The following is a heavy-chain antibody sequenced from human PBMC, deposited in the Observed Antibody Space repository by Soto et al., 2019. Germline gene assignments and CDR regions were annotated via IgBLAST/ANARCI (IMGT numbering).Heavy chain of an antibody. D-gene: IGHD1-26*01. J-gene: IGHJ6*02. CDR2: IKQDGSEK. CDR1: GFTFSSYW. Sequence: GGSLRLSCAASGFTFSSYWMSWVRHAPGKGLEWVANIKQDGSEKYYVDSVKGRFTISRDNAKNSLYLQMNSLRAEDTAVYYCARDLRSGGSYSYYYYGMDVWGQGTTVTVSS. V-gene: IGHV3-7*03. CDR3: ARDLRSGGSYSYYYYGMDV.